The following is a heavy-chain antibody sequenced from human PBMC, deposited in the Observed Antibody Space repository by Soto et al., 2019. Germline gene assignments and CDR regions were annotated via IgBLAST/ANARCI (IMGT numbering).Heavy chain of an antibody. Sequence: QVQLVQSGAEVKKPGASVMVSCKASGYTFTSYSMHWVRQAPGQRLEWMGWINTGKGNTKYSQKFQGRVTITSDTSASTAYLDLSSLRSEDTAMYYCERDGADCSAANCYVIDYWGQGTLVTVSS. V-gene: IGHV1-3*04. CDR1: GYTFTSYS. CDR2: INTGKGNT. D-gene: IGHD2-2*01. CDR3: ERDGADCSAANCYVIDY. J-gene: IGHJ4*02.